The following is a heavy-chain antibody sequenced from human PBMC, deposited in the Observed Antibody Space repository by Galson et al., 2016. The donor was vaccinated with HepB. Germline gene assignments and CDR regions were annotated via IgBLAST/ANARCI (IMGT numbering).Heavy chain of an antibody. CDR1: GYTFTSYG. CDR3: AGTRKVPYGLDV. J-gene: IGHJ6*02. Sequence: SVKVSCKASGYTFTSYGVSWVRQAPGQGLEWMGWISGYNGNTNYGLNLQGRVTMTTDTLTSTAYMELRSLRSDDTAVYYCAGTRKVPYGLDVWGQGTTVTVS. CDR2: ISGYNGNT. V-gene: IGHV1-18*01. D-gene: IGHD3/OR15-3a*01.